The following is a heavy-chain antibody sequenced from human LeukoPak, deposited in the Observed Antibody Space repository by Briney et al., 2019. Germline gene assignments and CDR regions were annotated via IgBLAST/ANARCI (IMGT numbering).Heavy chain of an antibody. Sequence: GESLKISCRGSGYTFTNYWIGWVRQMPGKGLEWMGIIYPGDSDARYSPSFQGQVTISADKSISTAYLQWSSLKASDTAMYYCAREGSRDGYNFWVYWGQGTLVTVSS. CDR3: AREGSRDGYNFWVY. CDR1: GYTFTNYW. D-gene: IGHD5-24*01. J-gene: IGHJ4*02. V-gene: IGHV5-51*01. CDR2: IYPGDSDA.